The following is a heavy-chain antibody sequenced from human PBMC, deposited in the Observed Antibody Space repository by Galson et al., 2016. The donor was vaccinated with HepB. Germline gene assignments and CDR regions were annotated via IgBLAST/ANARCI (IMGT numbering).Heavy chain of an antibody. CDR2: IDWDDDK. V-gene: IGHV2-70*11. D-gene: IGHD5-24*01. Sequence: PSLVKPTQTLTLTCTFSGFSLSTSGMSVNWIRQPPGKALEWLARIDWDDDKYYSKSLKTRLTISKDTSKNQVVLRMTNTDPADTATYFCARLIESHYRDHWGQGSRVTVSS. CDR1: GFSLSTSGMS. CDR3: ARLIESHYRDH. J-gene: IGHJ4*02.